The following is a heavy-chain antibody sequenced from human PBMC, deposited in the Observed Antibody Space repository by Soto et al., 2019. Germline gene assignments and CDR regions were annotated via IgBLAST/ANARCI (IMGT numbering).Heavy chain of an antibody. V-gene: IGHV4-34*09. CDR2: INHSGST. J-gene: IGHJ4*02. CDR3: ARAVMDLYDSSGYFNY. D-gene: IGHD3-22*01. CDR1: GGSFSGYY. Sequence: SETLSLTCAVYGGSFSGYYWSWIRQPPGKGLEWIGEINHSGSTNYNPSLKSRVTISVDTSKNQFSLKLSSVTAADTAVYYCARAVMDLYDSSGYFNYWGQGTLVTVSS.